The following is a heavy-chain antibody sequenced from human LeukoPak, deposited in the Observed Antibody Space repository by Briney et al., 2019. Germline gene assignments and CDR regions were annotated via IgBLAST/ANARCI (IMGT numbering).Heavy chain of an antibody. CDR3: ASSAVAGTVFYWFDP. Sequence: SETLSLTCTVSGGSISSYYWSWIRQPPGKGLEWIGYIYYSGSTNYNPSLKSRVTISVDTSKNQFSLKLSSVTAADTALYYCASSAVAGTVFYWFDPWGQGTLVTVSS. CDR2: IYYSGST. J-gene: IGHJ5*02. D-gene: IGHD6-19*01. V-gene: IGHV4-59*01. CDR1: GGSISSYY.